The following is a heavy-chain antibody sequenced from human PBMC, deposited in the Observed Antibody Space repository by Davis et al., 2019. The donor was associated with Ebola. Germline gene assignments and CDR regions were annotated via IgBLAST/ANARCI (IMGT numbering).Heavy chain of an antibody. Sequence: PSETLSLTCSVSGGSLSGRYWSWIRQAPGKGLEWIGHIYNSGSINYQPSLKSRVSMSVDTSTNQFSLKLTSVTEADTAVYYCATNSSGWDFQAFDLWGQGTKVVVS. CDR1: GGSLSGRY. CDR3: ATNSSGWDFQAFDL. V-gene: IGHV4-59*11. CDR2: IYNSGSI. J-gene: IGHJ3*01. D-gene: IGHD6-25*01.